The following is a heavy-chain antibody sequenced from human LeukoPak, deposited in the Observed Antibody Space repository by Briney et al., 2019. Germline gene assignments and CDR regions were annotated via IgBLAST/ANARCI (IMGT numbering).Heavy chain of an antibody. V-gene: IGHV3-66*01. CDR3: ARYYYDSSGYFPFDY. D-gene: IGHD3-22*01. CDR2: IYSGGST. CDR1: GFIVSSNY. J-gene: IGHJ4*02. Sequence: GGSLRLSCAASGFIVSSNYMSWVRQAPGKGLEWVSVIYSGGSTYYADSVKGRFTISRDNSKNTLYLQMNSLRVEDTAVYYCARYYYDSSGYFPFDYWGQGTLVTVSS.